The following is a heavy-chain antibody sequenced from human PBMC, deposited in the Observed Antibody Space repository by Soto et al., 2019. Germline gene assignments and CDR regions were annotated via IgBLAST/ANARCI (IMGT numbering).Heavy chain of an antibody. CDR3: ARGGDARLKADYGMDV. CDR2: IIPIFGTA. Sequence: ASVKVSCKASGGTFSSYAISWVRQAPGQGLEWMGGIIPIFGTANYAQKFQGRVTITADESTSTAYMELSSLRSEDTAVYYCARGGDARLKADYGMDVWSQGTTVTVSS. D-gene: IGHD2-21*02. V-gene: IGHV1-69*13. CDR1: GGTFSSYA. J-gene: IGHJ6*02.